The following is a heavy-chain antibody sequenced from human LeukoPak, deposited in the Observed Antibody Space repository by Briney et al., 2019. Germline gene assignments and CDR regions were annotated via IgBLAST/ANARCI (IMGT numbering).Heavy chain of an antibody. D-gene: IGHD1-26*01. CDR2: ISGSGGST. J-gene: IGHJ4*02. CDR3: VKDLLGAGVLIWDDSGSYYDWDY. Sequence: GGSLRLSCAASGFTFSNAWMSWVRQAPGKGLEWVSAISGSGGSTYYADSVKGRFTISRDNSKNTLYLQMNSLRAEDTAVYYCVKDLLGAGVLIWDDSGSYYDWDYWGQGTLVTVSS. V-gene: IGHV3-23*01. CDR1: GFTFSNAW.